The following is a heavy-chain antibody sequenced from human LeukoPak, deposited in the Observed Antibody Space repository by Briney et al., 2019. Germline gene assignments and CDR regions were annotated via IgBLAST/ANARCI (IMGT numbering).Heavy chain of an antibody. D-gene: IGHD2-21*01. V-gene: IGHV5-10-1*01. CDR1: GYSFSTYW. CDR2: IRPSDSEP. Sequence: GESLRISCKVSGYSFSTYWITWVRQMPGGALEWMGRIRPSDSEPNYSPSFQGHVTISADRSINTVYLQWSSLSASDTAIYFCARHYSNDHTLFDFWGQGALVTVS. CDR3: ARHYSNDHTLFDF. J-gene: IGHJ4*02.